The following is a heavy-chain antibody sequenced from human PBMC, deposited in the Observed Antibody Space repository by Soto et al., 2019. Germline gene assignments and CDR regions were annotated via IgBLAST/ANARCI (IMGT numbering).Heavy chain of an antibody. V-gene: IGHV3-21*06. J-gene: IGHJ4*02. CDR1: GFTFSSYS. CDR3: ARVNGPDYFDY. D-gene: IGHD3-10*01. CDR2: ISSSSSYI. Sequence: EVQLVESGGGLVKPGGSLRLSCAASGFTFSSYSMNWVRQAPGKGLEWVSFISSSSSYIYYADSVKGRFTISRDDAENSLYLQMSSLRAEDTAVYYCARVNGPDYFDYWGQGTLVTVSS.